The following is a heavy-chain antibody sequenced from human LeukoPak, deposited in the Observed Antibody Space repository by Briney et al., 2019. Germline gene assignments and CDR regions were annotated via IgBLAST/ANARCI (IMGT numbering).Heavy chain of an antibody. CDR3: AGQFYDVSTGYRPLDY. Sequence: GGSLRLSCAASGFTFSSYWMHWARQAPGKGLVWVSRINSDGSSTNYVDSVKGRFTISRDNSKNTLYLQMNSLRPEDTAVYYCAGQFYDVSTGYRPLDYWGQGALVTVSS. J-gene: IGHJ4*02. V-gene: IGHV3-74*01. CDR1: GFTFSSYW. D-gene: IGHD3-9*01. CDR2: INSDGSST.